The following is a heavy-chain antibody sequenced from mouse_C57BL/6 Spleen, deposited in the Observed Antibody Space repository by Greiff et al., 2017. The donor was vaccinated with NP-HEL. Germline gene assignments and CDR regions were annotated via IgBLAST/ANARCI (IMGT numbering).Heavy chain of an antibody. Sequence: VQLKESGAELVKPGASVKISCKASGYAFSSYWMNWVKQRPGKGLEWIGQIYPGDGDTNYNGKFKGKATLTADKSSSTAYMQLSSLTSEDSAVYFCANYGNYEDFDYWGQGTTLTVSS. CDR3: ANYGNYEDFDY. CDR1: GYAFSSYW. D-gene: IGHD2-1*01. CDR2: IYPGDGDT. V-gene: IGHV1-80*01. J-gene: IGHJ2*01.